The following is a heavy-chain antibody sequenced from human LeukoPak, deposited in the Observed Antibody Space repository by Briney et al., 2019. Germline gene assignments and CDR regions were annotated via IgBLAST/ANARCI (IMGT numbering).Heavy chain of an antibody. Sequence: PSETLSLTCAVYGGSFSGYYWSWIRQPPGKGLEWIGEINHSGSTNYNPSLKSRVTISVDTSKNQFSLKLSSVTAADTAVYYCATGIQLWYLDHWGQGTLVTVSS. CDR2: INHSGST. D-gene: IGHD5-18*01. CDR3: ATGIQLWYLDH. J-gene: IGHJ4*02. V-gene: IGHV4-34*01. CDR1: GGSFSGYY.